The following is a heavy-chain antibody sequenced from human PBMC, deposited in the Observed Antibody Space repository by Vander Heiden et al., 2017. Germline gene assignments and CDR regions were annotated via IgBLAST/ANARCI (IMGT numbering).Heavy chain of an antibody. Sequence: QLQLQESGPGLVKPSETLSLSCTVSGGSISSSSYYCGWIRQPPGKGVEWIGSIYYSGNTYYNPSLKSRVTISVDTSKNLFSLNLSSVTAADTAVYYCARTTSGSYHSPAGYWGQGTLVTVSS. CDR3: ARTTSGSYHSPAGY. V-gene: IGHV4-39*01. D-gene: IGHD1-26*01. CDR2: IYYSGNT. CDR1: GGSISSSSYY. J-gene: IGHJ4*02.